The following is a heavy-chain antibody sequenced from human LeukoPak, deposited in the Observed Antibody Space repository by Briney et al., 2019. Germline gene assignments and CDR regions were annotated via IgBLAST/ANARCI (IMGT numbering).Heavy chain of an antibody. CDR1: GGPISSYY. J-gene: IGHJ6*02. V-gene: IGHV4-59*01. CDR2: TYYSGST. D-gene: IGHD2-8*01. CDR3: ARDYTHYGMDV. Sequence: SETLSLTCTVSGGPISSYYWSWIRQPPGKGLEWIGYTYYSGSTNYNPSLKSRVTISVDTSKNQFSLKLSSVTAADTAVYYCARDYTHYGMDVWGQGTTVTVSS.